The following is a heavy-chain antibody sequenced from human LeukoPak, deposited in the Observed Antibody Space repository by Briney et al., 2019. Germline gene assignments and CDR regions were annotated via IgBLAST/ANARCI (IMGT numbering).Heavy chain of an antibody. CDR2: ICREETDI. CDR1: GFNFNSY. CDR3: ARGDGRGRSDGAT. Sequence: PGGSLRLSCAASGFNFNSYMGWVRQAPAAGLERVAIICREETDIYYVDSVKGRFTISRDNAKSSLFLEMNSLRVEDTGVYYCARGDGRGRSDGATWGPGTLVTVSS. D-gene: IGHD6-19*01. J-gene: IGHJ1*01. V-gene: IGHV3-7*01.